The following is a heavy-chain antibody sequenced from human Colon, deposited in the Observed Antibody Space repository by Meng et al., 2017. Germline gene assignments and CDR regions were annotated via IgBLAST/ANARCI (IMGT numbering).Heavy chain of an antibody. D-gene: IGHD2-2*01. CDR3: ARGYLVVVPTAPNAGY. CDR1: GYTFTDKF. J-gene: IGHJ4*02. Sequence: LVSLWVEVSQHRAYLAVSCKASGYTFTDKFIDWGRQAPRQGLEWMGRINPNSGGTNYAQKFQGRVTMTRDTSISTAYMELSRLRSDDTAVYYCARGYLVVVPTAPNAGYWGQGTLVTVSS. CDR2: INPNSGGT. V-gene: IGHV1-2*06.